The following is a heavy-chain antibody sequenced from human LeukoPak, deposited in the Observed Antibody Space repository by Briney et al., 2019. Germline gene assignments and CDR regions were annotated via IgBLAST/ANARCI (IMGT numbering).Heavy chain of an antibody. J-gene: IGHJ5*02. D-gene: IGHD2-2*01. V-gene: IGHV4-34*01. CDR3: ARLIGYCSSTRCTPRVRFDP. Sequence: SETLSLTCAVYGGSFSGYYWSWIRQPPRKGLEWIGEINHSGSTNYNPSLKSRVTISVDTSKNQFPLKLSSVTAADTAVYYCARLIGYCSSTRCTPRVRFDPWGQGTLVTVSS. CDR1: GGSFSGYY. CDR2: INHSGST.